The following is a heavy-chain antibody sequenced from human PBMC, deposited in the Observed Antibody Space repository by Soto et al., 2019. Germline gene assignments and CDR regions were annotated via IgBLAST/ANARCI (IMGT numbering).Heavy chain of an antibody. CDR1: GFTFSSYG. CDR2: IWHDGGNK. D-gene: IGHD3-16*01. V-gene: IGHV3-33*01. Sequence: GGSLRLSCAASGFTFSSYGMHWVRQAPGKGLEWVAFIWHDGGNKFYAESVKGRFTISRDNSKNTLYLQMTSLSAEDTAMYYCARDGDVNTGFGKDYWGQGTLLTVSS. CDR3: ARDGDVNTGFGKDY. J-gene: IGHJ4*02.